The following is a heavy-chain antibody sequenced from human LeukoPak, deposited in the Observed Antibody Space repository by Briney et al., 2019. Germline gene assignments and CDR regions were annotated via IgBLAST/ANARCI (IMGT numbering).Heavy chain of an antibody. V-gene: IGHV3-21*01. CDR3: AREGIAARLVGGWFDP. CDR1: GFTFSSYS. D-gene: IGHD6-6*01. Sequence: PGGSLRLSCAASGFTFSSYSMNWVRQAPGKGLEWVSSISSSSSDIYYADSVKGRFTIYRDNGKNSLYLQMNSLGAEDTAVYYCAREGIAARLVGGWFDPWGQGTLVTVSS. J-gene: IGHJ5*02. CDR2: ISSSSSDI.